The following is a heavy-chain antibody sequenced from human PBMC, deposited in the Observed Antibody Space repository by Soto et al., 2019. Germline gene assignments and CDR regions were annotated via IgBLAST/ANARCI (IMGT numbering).Heavy chain of an antibody. V-gene: IGHV2-70*13. J-gene: IGHJ6*04. D-gene: IGHD1-20*01. Sequence: SCPTLLNPTETLTVTCTISGFSLTSPGMCVSWIRQSPGKALEWLALIERDDDDKYYSTSLKTRLTISKDTRKNQVSLTMANMDPADTATYYCARSIRGPRRFNGMDVWGKGTTVTVAS. CDR1: GFSLTSPGMC. CDR2: IERDDDDK. CDR3: ARSIRGPRRFNGMDV.